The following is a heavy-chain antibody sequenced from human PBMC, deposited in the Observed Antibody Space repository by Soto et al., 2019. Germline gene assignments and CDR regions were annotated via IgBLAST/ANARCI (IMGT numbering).Heavy chain of an antibody. V-gene: IGHV4-30-2*01. CDR1: GGSVNSGGYS. CDR2: VYHSAST. D-gene: IGHD2-2*01. CDR3: ARRAMLDAFDL. J-gene: IGHJ3*01. Sequence: KASETLSLTCTVSGGSVNSGGYSWSWIRQPPGKGLQWIGYVYHSASTFYNPSLQSRVTISLDTSKNQISLRLTSVTAADTAVYYCARRAMLDAFDLWGQGTMVT.